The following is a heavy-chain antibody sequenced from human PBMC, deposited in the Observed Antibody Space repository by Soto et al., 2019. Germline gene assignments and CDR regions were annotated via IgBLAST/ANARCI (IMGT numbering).Heavy chain of an antibody. Sequence: GGSLRLSCQASGFNFDNYGMHWVRQAPGKGLEWVSVITYDGSFQYYADSVKGRFTISRDNSKNTLFLHLNTLKPEDTAVYHCAKDRVGGTCYTPLWXWGQGTLFTVSX. CDR3: AKDRVGGTCYTPLWX. J-gene: IGHJ4*02. D-gene: IGHD3-16*02. CDR2: ITYDGSFQ. V-gene: IGHV3-30*18. CDR1: GFNFDNYG.